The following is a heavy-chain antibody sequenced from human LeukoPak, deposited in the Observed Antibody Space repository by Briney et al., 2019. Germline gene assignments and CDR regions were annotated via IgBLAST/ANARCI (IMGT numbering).Heavy chain of an antibody. Sequence: GGSLRLSCAASGFTFSSYSMNWVRQAPGKGLEWVSSISSSSSYIYYADSVKGRFTISRDNAKNSLYLQMNSLRAEDTAVNYCARDGDCSSTSCYMTVAFDIWGQGTMVTVSS. J-gene: IGHJ3*02. CDR2: ISSSSSYI. CDR1: GFTFSSYS. V-gene: IGHV3-21*01. D-gene: IGHD2-2*02. CDR3: ARDGDCSSTSCYMTVAFDI.